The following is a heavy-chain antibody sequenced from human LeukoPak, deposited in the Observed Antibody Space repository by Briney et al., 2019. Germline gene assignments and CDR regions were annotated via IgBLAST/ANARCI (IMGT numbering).Heavy chain of an antibody. CDR1: GYTFSSYG. D-gene: IGHD1-26*01. Sequence: ASVKVSCKASGYTFSSYGISWVRQAPGQGLEWMGWVSAFNGNTHSAQKLQGRVTMTTDTSTSTAFMELRSLTSDDTAVYYCAGTTGTYSPPGDCWGQGTLVTVSS. CDR3: AGTTGTYSPPGDC. V-gene: IGHV1-18*01. J-gene: IGHJ4*02. CDR2: VSAFNGNT.